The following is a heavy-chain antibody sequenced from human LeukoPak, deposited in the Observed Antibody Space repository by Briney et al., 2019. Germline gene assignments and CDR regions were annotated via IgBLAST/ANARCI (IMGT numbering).Heavy chain of an antibody. D-gene: IGHD1-26*01. J-gene: IGHJ6*03. CDR1: GGSISSSSYY. V-gene: IGHV4-39*07. CDR3: ARGAVGLYYYYYMDV. CDR2: IYYSGST. Sequence: SETLSLTCTVSGGSISSSSYYWGWIRQPPGKGLEWIGSIYYSGSTYYNPSLKSRVTISVDTSKNQFSLKLSSVTAADTAVYYCARGAVGLYYYYYMDVWGKGTTVTVSS.